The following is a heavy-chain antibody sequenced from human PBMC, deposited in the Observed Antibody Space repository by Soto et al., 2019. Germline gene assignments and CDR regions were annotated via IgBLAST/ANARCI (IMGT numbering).Heavy chain of an antibody. Sequence: QVQLVQSGAEVKKPGASVKVSCKASGYIFTAYSMHWVRQAPGQGLEWMVVVNPSGGSTNYAQKSQGRITMTTDTTTSTVYMDLSSLTSEDTAVYYCAREENCSDGICYSEYFQRWGQGTLVTVSS. V-gene: IGHV1-46*01. CDR3: AREENCSDGICYSEYFQR. CDR1: GYIFTAYS. D-gene: IGHD2-15*01. J-gene: IGHJ1*01. CDR2: VNPSGGST.